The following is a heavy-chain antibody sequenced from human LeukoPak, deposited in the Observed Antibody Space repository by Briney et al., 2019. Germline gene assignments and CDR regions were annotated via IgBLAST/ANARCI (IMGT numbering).Heavy chain of an antibody. J-gene: IGHJ5*02. CDR3: VRAVVVAASYRFDP. CDR1: GFTFSHYW. D-gene: IGHD2-15*01. Sequence: GSLRLSCTASGFTFSHYWMRWVRQAPGKGLEWVANIKQDGSEMHYVDSVKGRYTISRDNANNSLYLQMNSLRAEDTAVYYCVRAVVVAASYRFDPWGQGTLVTVSS. CDR2: IKQDGSEM. V-gene: IGHV3-7*03.